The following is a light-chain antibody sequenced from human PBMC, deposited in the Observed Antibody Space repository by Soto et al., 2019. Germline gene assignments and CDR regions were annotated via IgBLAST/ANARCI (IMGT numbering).Light chain of an antibody. CDR2: DTS. J-gene: IGKJ1*01. CDR3: QQYGASPWT. Sequence: EVELTQSPGTLSSSPGERATISCRASQSVSSGHLAWYQQKRGQAPRLLLYDTSTRATGSPDRFSGSGSGTDFSLTISRLEPEDFTVYHCQQYGASPWTFGQGTKVEVK. V-gene: IGKV3-20*01. CDR1: QSVSSGH.